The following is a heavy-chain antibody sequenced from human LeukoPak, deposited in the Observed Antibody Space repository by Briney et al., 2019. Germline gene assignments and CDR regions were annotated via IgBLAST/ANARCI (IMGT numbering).Heavy chain of an antibody. Sequence: GGSLRLSCAASGFTVSSNYMSWVRRAPGKGLEWVSVIYSGGSTYYADSVKGRFTISRDNSKNTLYLQMNSLRAEDTAVYYCARGPWAAAHNWFDPWGQGTLVTVSS. CDR1: GFTVSSNY. CDR3: ARGPWAAAHNWFDP. J-gene: IGHJ5*02. CDR2: IYSGGST. D-gene: IGHD6-13*01. V-gene: IGHV3-53*01.